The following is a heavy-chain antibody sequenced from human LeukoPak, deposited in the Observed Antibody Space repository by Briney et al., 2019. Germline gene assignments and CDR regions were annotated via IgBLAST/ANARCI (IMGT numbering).Heavy chain of an antibody. CDR1: GGSFSGYY. CDR2: INHSGST. Sequence: PSETLSLTCAVYGGSFSGYYWSWIRQPPGKGLEWIGEINHSGSTNYNPSLKSRVTISVDTSKNQFSLRLSSVTAADTAVYYCASITQDPIWVLGIGPFDYWGQGTLVTVSS. J-gene: IGHJ4*02. D-gene: IGHD3-10*01. V-gene: IGHV4-34*01. CDR3: ASITQDPIWVLGIGPFDY.